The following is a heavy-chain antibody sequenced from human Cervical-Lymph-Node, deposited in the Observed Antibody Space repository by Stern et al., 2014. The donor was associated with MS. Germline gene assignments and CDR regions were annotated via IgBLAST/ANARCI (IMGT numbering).Heavy chain of an antibody. V-gene: IGHV1-69*06. CDR3: ARGGGLVGYFDY. D-gene: IGHD1-26*01. J-gene: IGHJ4*02. CDR2: ITSVFGTT. CDR1: GDSFSSYA. Sequence: QVPLVESGAEVMKPGPSLKVSCKASGDSFSSYAINWVRQVPGQGLEWMGGITSVFGTTNYAQKFQGRVTITADKSTNTAYMELMTLRSEDTAVYYCARGGGLVGYFDYWGQGTLVSVSS.